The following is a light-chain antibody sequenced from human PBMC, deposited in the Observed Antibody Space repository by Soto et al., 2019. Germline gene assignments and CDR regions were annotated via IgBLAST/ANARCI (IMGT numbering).Light chain of an antibody. CDR3: SAYTVSRTYV. J-gene: IGLJ1*01. CDR2: NVY. CDR1: TSDVGAYNF. V-gene: IGLV2-14*03. Sequence: QSVLTQPSSVSGSPGQSITISCTGTTSDVGAYNFVSWHQQHPGKAPKLMIYNVYDRPSGISYRFSGSKSGNTASLTISGLQGEDEADYYYSAYTVSRTYVFRTGTKVTVL.